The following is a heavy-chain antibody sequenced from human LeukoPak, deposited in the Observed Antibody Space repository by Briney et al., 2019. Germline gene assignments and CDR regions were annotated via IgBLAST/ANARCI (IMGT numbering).Heavy chain of an antibody. Sequence: GGPLILSCAASGFSFSSYWMHWIRQAPGKGLVWVSRIHSDGIGTSYADSVRGRFIISRDNAKNTLYLQMNSLRAEDTAVYYCARDQGSFDYWGQGTLVTVSS. J-gene: IGHJ4*02. CDR2: IHSDGIGT. CDR3: ARDQGSFDY. CDR1: GFSFSSYW. V-gene: IGHV3-74*01.